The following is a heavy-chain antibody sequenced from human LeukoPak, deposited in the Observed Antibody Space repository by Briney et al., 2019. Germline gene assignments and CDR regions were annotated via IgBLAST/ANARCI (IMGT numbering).Heavy chain of an antibody. D-gene: IGHD5-18*01. CDR3: ARDGFTVDTAMVFGRNWFDP. CDR1: GYSFNMYI. Sequence: GASVKVSCKSSGYSFNMYIMQWVRQAPGQSLEWMGWINADNGDTKLSQKFQGRVSITRDTSASTVYMELRSLRSEYTAVYYCARDGFTVDTAMVFGRNWFDPWGQGTLVTVSS. J-gene: IGHJ5*02. V-gene: IGHV1-3*01. CDR2: INADNGDT.